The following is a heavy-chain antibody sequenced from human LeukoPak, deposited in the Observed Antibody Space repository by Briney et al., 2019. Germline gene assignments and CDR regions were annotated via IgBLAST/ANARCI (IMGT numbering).Heavy chain of an antibody. D-gene: IGHD2-2*01. V-gene: IGHV3-15*01. CDR3: TTYVTAKPPPDCSSTSCRPYPPDDWFDP. CDR2: IKSKTDGGTT. J-gene: IGHJ5*02. Sequence: PGGSLRLSCAASGFTFSNAWMSWVRQAPGKGLEWVGRIKSKTDGGTTDYAAPVKGRFTISRDDSKNTLYLQMNSLKTEDTAVYYCTTYVTAKPPPDCSSTSCRPYPPDDWFDPWGQGTLVTVSS. CDR1: GFTFSNAW.